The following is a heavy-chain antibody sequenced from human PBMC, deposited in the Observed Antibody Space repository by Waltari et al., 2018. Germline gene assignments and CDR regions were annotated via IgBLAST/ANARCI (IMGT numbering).Heavy chain of an antibody. D-gene: IGHD6-6*01. CDR3: AREYSSSALFDY. Sequence: EVQLVESGGGLVQPGGSLRLSCAASGFTFTSYSMNWVGQAAGKGLEWFSYISSSRSTIYYPSSAKGRFTIARDNAKNFLYLQMNSPRAEDTAVYYGAREYSSSALFDYWGQGTLVTVSS. V-gene: IGHV3-48*04. CDR1: GFTFTSYS. CDR2: ISSSRSTI. J-gene: IGHJ4*02.